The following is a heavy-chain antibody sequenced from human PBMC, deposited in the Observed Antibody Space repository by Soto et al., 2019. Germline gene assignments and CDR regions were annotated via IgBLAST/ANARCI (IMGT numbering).Heavy chain of an antibody. CDR1: GDSISSYS. CDR3: ARESGENWSYEAY. V-gene: IGHV4-4*07. D-gene: IGHD1-7*01. J-gene: IGHJ4*02. Sequence: SETLSLTCAVSGDSISSYSWNWIRQTAGRGLEWIGRVSPSGRTQYRPSFETRGTISVDMSTNQFFLELRYVTAADTGVYYCARESGENWSYEAYWGQGTQVTVSS. CDR2: VSPSGRT.